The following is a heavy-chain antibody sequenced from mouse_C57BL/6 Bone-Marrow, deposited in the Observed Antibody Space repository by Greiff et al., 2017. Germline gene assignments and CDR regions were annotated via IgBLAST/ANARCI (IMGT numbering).Heavy chain of an antibody. CDR1: GYTFTTYP. V-gene: IGHV1-47*01. D-gene: IGHD1-1*01. Sequence: VQLQHSGAELVKPGASVKMSCKASGYTFTTYPIEWMKQNHGKSLEWIGNFHPYNDDTKYNEKFKGKATLTVEKSSSTVYLELSRLTSDDSAVYYGARAYYNGSRDWYFDVWGTGTTVTVSS. CDR2: FHPYNDDT. J-gene: IGHJ1*03. CDR3: ARAYYNGSRDWYFDV.